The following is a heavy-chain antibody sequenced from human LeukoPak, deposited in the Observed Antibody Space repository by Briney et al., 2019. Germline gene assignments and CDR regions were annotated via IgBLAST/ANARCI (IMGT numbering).Heavy chain of an antibody. J-gene: IGHJ4*02. CDR1: GFTFSSYS. CDR2: ISSSSSYI. Sequence: GGSLRLSCAASGFTFSSYSMNWVRQAPGKGLEWVSSISSSSSYIYYADSVKGRFTISRDNAKSSLYLQMNSLRAEDTAVYYCARAGLAAAGYWGQGTLVTVSS. D-gene: IGHD6-13*01. CDR3: ARAGLAAAGY. V-gene: IGHV3-21*06.